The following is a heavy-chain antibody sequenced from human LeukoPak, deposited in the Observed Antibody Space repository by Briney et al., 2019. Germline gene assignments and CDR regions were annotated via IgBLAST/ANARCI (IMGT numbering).Heavy chain of an antibody. D-gene: IGHD3-10*01. CDR3: ARDLGSGSYYRSNFDY. CDR1: GFTFSSYS. CDR2: ISSSSSYI. Sequence: GGSLRLSCAASGFTFSSYSMNWVRQAPGKGLEWVSSISSSSSYIYYADSVKGRFTISRDNAKNSLYLQMNSLRAEDTAVYYCARDLGSGSYYRSNFDYWGQGTLVTVSS. J-gene: IGHJ4*02. V-gene: IGHV3-21*01.